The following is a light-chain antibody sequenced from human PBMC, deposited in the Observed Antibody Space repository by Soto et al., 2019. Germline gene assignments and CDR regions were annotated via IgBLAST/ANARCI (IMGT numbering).Light chain of an antibody. CDR2: GAS. Sequence: DIVLTQSPGTLSLSPGERATLSCRASQSVSSKYLAWYQQKPGQAPRVLIYGASIRATGIPERFSGGGSGTDFTLTITRLEPEDFAVYYCQLYGTSPPFGQGTRLDLK. CDR3: QLYGTSPP. CDR1: QSVSSKY. V-gene: IGKV3-20*01. J-gene: IGKJ5*01.